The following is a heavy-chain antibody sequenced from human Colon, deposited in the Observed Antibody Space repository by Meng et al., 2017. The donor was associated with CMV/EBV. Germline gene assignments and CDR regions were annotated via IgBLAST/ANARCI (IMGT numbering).Heavy chain of an antibody. V-gene: IGHV4-39*01. CDR2: IYYAGTS. Sequence: SETLSLTCTVSGGSISGSSYYWGWFRQPPGKGLEWIGSIYYAGTSYYNPSLKSRVTLSVDTSKNQFSLKLNSVTAADTAVYSCARPGNRVLFGVPSKGTEIWGQGTTVTVSS. CDR1: GGSISGSSYY. J-gene: IGHJ6*02. CDR3: ARPGNRVLFGVPSKGTEI. D-gene: IGHD3-3*01.